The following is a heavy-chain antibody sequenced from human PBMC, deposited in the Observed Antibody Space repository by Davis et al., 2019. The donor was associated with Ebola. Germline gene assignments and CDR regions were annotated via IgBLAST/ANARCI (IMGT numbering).Heavy chain of an antibody. CDR2: IYPGDSDT. Sequence: GESLKISCKASGYSSTIYWIAWVRQMPGKSLEWMGFIYPGDSDTAYSPSFQGQVTFSADKSISTAYLQWSSLKASDTAMYYCATRSAYTLDSWGQGTLVTVSS. J-gene: IGHJ4*02. D-gene: IGHD3-3*01. CDR3: ATRSAYTLDS. CDR1: GYSSTIYW. V-gene: IGHV5-51*01.